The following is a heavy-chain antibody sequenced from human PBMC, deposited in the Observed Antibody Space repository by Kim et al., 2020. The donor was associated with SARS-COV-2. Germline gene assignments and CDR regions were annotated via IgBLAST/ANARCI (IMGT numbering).Heavy chain of an antibody. J-gene: IGHJ2*01. D-gene: IGHD1-1*01. V-gene: IGHV3-33*01. Sequence: YADSVKGRFTNSRDNSKNTLYLQMNRLRAEDTAVYYCARDKRGTYWYFDLWGRGTLVTVSS. CDR3: ARDKRGTYWYFDL.